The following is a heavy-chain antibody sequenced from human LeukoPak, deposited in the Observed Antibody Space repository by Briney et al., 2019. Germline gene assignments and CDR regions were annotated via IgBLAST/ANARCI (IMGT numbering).Heavy chain of an antibody. Sequence: SETLSLTCTVSGDSISRCTYYWAWLRQPPGKGLEWIVSVYYGRSPYFNPSLESRATISVDTSKNHFSLKMSSVTAAGTAVYYWARSSGTGTFSYWGQGTLVTVSS. J-gene: IGHJ4*02. CDR1: GDSISRCTYY. V-gene: IGHV4-39*02. CDR2: VYYGRSP. D-gene: IGHD6-25*01. CDR3: ARSSGTGTFSY.